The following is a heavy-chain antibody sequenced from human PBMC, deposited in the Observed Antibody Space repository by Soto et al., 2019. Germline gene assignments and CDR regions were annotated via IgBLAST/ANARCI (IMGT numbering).Heavy chain of an antibody. V-gene: IGHV1-3*01. CDR2: INPLNGNT. CDR3: ARQTVRGVDGFDP. D-gene: IGHD3-10*01. Sequence: QVQLVQSGAEVKKPGASVKVSCKASGYPFTDYAIHWVRQAPGQRPEWMGWINPLNGNTKYSQTFRGRVTISRDTSATTAHMELRRLRSEDTAVYYCARQTVRGVDGFDPWGQGTLVTVSS. CDR1: GYPFTDYA. J-gene: IGHJ5*02.